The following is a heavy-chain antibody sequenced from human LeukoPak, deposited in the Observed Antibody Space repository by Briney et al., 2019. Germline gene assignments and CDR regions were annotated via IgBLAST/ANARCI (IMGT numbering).Heavy chain of an antibody. D-gene: IGHD1-7*01. J-gene: IGHJ4*02. CDR1: GFTFSDSY. Sequence: GGSLRLSCAASGFTFSDSYMTWIRQAPGKGLEWVSYISTSGQTIYYADSVKGRFTISRDSAKSSLYLHMNSLIAEDTAVYYCARVGNNWSYPLDYWGQGTLVTVSS. CDR2: ISTSGQTI. V-gene: IGHV3-11*04. CDR3: ARVGNNWSYPLDY.